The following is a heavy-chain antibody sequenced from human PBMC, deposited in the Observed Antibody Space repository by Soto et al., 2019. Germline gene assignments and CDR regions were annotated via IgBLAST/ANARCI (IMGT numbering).Heavy chain of an antibody. CDR3: AKKGLGSLATYCSTGDCHYAFDI. CDR2: ISGGGDGT. CDR1: GFTFGNYA. V-gene: IGHV3-23*01. Sequence: EVQLLESGGGLVQPGGSLRLSCAASGFTFGNYAMIWVRQAPGKGLEWVSTISGGGDGTYYADSVRGRFTISRENSRNPVYLQMNSLRAEDTAVYYCAKKGLGSLATYCSTGDCHYAFDIWGQGTMVTVSS. J-gene: IGHJ3*02. D-gene: IGHD2-15*01.